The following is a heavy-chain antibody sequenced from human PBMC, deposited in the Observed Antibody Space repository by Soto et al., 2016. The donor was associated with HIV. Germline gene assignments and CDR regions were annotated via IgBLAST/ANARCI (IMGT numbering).Heavy chain of an antibody. Sequence: QVQLQESGPGVIKPSQTLSLTCTVAGGSISSGGFYWSWIRQHPRGVPEFLGYIYGSGSTYYTPSSSVDSLLIRYVQESVLPQTQVSDCRDTAVYYCARACSERRAYLEQSIIQWLDVWAKGPRSPSP. CDR3: ARACSERRAYLEQSIIQWLDV. CDR1: GGSISSGGFY. V-gene: IGHV4-31*03. D-gene: IGHD3-3*02. CDR2: IYGSGST. J-gene: IGHJ6*02.